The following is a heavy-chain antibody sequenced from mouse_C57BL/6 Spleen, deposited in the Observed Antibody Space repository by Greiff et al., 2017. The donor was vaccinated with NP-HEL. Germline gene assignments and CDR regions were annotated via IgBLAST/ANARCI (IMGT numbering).Heavy chain of an antibody. CDR2: IWSGGST. D-gene: IGHD2-3*01. CDR1: GFSLTSYG. V-gene: IGHV2-2*01. CDR3: ARNLRLLPSDAMDY. Sequence: QVQLKESGPGLVQPSQSLSITCTVSGFSLTSYGVHWVRQSPGKGLEWLGVIWSGGSTDYYAAFISRLSISKDNSKSQVFFKMNSLQADDTAIYYCARNLRLLPSDAMDYWGQGTSVTVSS. J-gene: IGHJ4*01.